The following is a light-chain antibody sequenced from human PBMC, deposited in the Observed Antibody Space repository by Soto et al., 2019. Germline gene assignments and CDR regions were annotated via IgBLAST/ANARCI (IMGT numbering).Light chain of an antibody. CDR3: LTWDTGIVV. V-gene: IGLV4-69*01. CDR1: SGHSNYA. J-gene: IGLJ2*01. Sequence: QPVLTQSPPASASLGASVKLTCTLSSGHSNYAIAWHQLQPEKGPRYLMNLNSDGSHTKGDGIPDRFSGSSSGAERYLTISSLQPEEEADYSCLTWDTGIVVFGGGTKLTV. CDR2: LNSDGSH.